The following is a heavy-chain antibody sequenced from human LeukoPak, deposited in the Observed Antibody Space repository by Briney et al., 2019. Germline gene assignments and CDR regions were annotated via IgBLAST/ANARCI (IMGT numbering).Heavy chain of an antibody. CDR3: AKDDYDILTGSTNWFDP. CDR2: ISYDGSNK. V-gene: IGHV3-30-3*01. CDR1: GFTFSSYA. J-gene: IGHJ5*02. Sequence: GGSLRLSCAASGFTFSSYAMHWVRQAPGKGLEWVAVISYDGSNKYYADSVKGRFTISRDNSKNTLYLQMNSLRAEDTAEYYCAKDDYDILTGSTNWFDPWGQGTLVTVSS. D-gene: IGHD3-9*01.